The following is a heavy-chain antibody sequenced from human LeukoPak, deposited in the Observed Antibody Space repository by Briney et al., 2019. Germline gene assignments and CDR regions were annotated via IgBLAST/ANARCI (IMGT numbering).Heavy chain of an antibody. CDR1: GGSISYY. D-gene: IGHD4/OR15-4a*01. CDR3: AREDPQTRVPEGMDV. J-gene: IGHJ6*02. CDR2: VYYSGTT. Sequence: SETLSLTCTVSGGSISYYWSWIRQSPGMGLEWIGYVYYSGTTNYNPSLKSRVTISVDTSKNQFSLQLRSVTAADTAVYYCAREDPQTRVPEGMDVWGQGTTVTVSS. V-gene: IGHV4-59*01.